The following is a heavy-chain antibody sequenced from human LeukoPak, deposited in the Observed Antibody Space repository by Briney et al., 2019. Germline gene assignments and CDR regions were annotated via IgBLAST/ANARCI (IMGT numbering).Heavy chain of an antibody. CDR3: ARGLSGWYFDY. V-gene: IGHV3-7*03. CDR2: IKQDGSEK. J-gene: IGHJ4*02. D-gene: IGHD6-19*01. Sequence: PGGSLRLSCAASGFTFSSYWMSWVRQAPGKGLEWVANIKQDGSEKYYVDSVKGRFTISRDSAKNSLYLQMNSLRAEDTAVYYCARGLSGWYFDYWGQGTLVTVSS. CDR1: GFTFSSYW.